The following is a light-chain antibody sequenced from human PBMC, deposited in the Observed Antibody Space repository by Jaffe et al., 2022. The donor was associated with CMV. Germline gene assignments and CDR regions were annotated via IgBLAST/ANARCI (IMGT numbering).Light chain of an antibody. CDR3: CSYTRRSTFV. J-gene: IGLJ2*01. Sequence: QSALTQPASVSGSPGQSITISCTGTSRDVDNYNYVSWYQQHPNKAPKLLIYDVSSRPSGVSSRFSGSRSGNTASLTISGLQAEDEADYYCCSYTRRSTFVFGGGTKVTVL. CDR2: DVS. CDR1: SRDVDNYNY. V-gene: IGLV2-14*03.